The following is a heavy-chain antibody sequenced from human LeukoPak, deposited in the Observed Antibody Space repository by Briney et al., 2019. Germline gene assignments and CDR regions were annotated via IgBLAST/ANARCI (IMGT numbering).Heavy chain of an antibody. CDR3: GANMVQGVQRVWDAFDI. Sequence: SETLSLTCTVSGGSISSYYWSWIRQPAGKGLEWIGRIYTSGSTNYNPSLKSRVTMSVDTSKNQFSLKLSSVTAADTAVYYCGANMVQGVQRVWDAFDIWGQGTMVTVSS. D-gene: IGHD3-10*01. V-gene: IGHV4-4*07. CDR2: IYTSGST. CDR1: GGSISSYY. J-gene: IGHJ3*02.